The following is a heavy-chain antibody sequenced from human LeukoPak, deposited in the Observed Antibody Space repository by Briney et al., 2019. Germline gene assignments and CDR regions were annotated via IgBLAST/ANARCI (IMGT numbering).Heavy chain of an antibody. V-gene: IGHV4-61*02. CDR2: IYTSGST. D-gene: IGHD3-10*01. Sequence: SETLSLTCTVSGGSISSGSYYWSWIRQPAGKGLEWIGRIYTSGSTNYNPSLKSRVTISVDTSKNQFSLKLSSVTAADTAVYYCVGGSGSYYPLWFDPWGQGTLVTVSS. CDR1: GGSISSGSYY. J-gene: IGHJ5*02. CDR3: VGGSGSYYPLWFDP.